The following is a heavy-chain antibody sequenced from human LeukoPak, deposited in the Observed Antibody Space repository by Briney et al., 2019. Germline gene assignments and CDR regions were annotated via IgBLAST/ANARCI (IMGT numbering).Heavy chain of an antibody. D-gene: IGHD5-18*01. J-gene: IGHJ6*03. CDR3: ARARDTTMVPPYYYYYMDV. V-gene: IGHV4-59*08. CDR1: GGSISSYY. Sequence: SETLSLTCTVSGGSISSYYWSWIRQPPGKGLEWIGYIYYSGSTNYNPSLKSRVTISVDTSKNQFSLKLSSVTAADTAVYYCARARDTTMVPPYYYYYMDVWGKGTTVTVSS. CDR2: IYYSGST.